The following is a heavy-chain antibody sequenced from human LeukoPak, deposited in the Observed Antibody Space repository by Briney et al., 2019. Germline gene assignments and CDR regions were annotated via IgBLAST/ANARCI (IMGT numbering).Heavy chain of an antibody. J-gene: IGHJ6*03. CDR1: GGSISSGSYY. V-gene: IGHV4-61*02. CDR3: AREGGDYGDYVDYYYYMDV. Sequence: KPSETLSLTCTVSGGSISSGSYYWSWIRQPAGKGLEWIGRIYTSGSTNYNPSLKSRVTISVDTSKNQFSLKLSSVTAADTAVYYCAREGGDYGDYVDYYYYMDVWGKGTTVTISS. CDR2: IYTSGST. D-gene: IGHD4-17*01.